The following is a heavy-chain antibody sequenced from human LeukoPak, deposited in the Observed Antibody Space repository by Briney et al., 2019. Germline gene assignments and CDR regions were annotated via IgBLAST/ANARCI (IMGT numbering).Heavy chain of an antibody. CDR2: ISYDGSNK. J-gene: IGHJ4*02. D-gene: IGHD1-7*01. V-gene: IGHV3-30*04. Sequence: GGSLRLSCAASGFTFSSYAMHWVRQAPGKGLEWVAVISYDGSNKYYADSVKGRFTISRDNSKNTLYLQMNGLRAEDTAVYYCARDMDYRPIGNYYYGYWGQGTLVTVSP. CDR3: ARDMDYRPIGNYYYGY. CDR1: GFTFSSYA.